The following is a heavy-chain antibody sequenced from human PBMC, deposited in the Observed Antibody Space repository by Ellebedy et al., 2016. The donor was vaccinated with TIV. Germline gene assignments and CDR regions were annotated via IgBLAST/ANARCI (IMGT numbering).Heavy chain of an antibody. Sequence: SEILSLTCTVSGGSISGSSYYWGWIRQPPGKGLEWIGNLFDTGNTYYNPSLTSRVSISVDTSKNQFSLRLSSVTAADTAVYYCARSLLIFSFDKCYFDLWGRGTLVTVSS. CDR2: LFDTGNT. CDR1: GGSISGSSYY. CDR3: ARSLLIFSFDKCYFDL. J-gene: IGHJ2*01. V-gene: IGHV4-39*01. D-gene: IGHD3/OR15-3a*01.